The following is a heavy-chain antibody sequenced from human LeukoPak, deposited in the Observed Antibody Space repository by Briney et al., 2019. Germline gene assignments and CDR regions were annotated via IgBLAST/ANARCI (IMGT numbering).Heavy chain of an antibody. D-gene: IGHD3-22*01. CDR3: AKRGVVIRVILVGFHKEANYFDS. CDR2: ISYDGSNK. V-gene: IGHV3-30*18. Sequence: PGRSLRLSCAASGFTFSSYGMHWVRQAPGKGLEWVAVISYDGSNKYYADSVKGRFTISRDNPKNTLYLQMNSLRAEDTAVYFCAKRGVVIRVILVGFHKEANYFDSWGQGVLVTVSS. J-gene: IGHJ4*02. CDR1: GFTFSSYG.